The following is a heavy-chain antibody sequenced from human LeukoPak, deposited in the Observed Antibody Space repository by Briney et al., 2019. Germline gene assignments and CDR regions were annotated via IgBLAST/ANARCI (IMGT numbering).Heavy chain of an antibody. J-gene: IGHJ6*02. D-gene: IGHD3-22*01. CDR2: IIPIFGTA. Sequence: GASVKVSCKASGGTFSSYAISWVRQAPGQGLEWMGGIIPIFGTANYAQKFQGRVTMTRDTSTSTVYMELSSLRSEDTAVYYCAREPHYYDSYYGMDVWGQGTTVTVSS. CDR1: GGTFSSYA. V-gene: IGHV1-69*05. CDR3: AREPHYYDSYYGMDV.